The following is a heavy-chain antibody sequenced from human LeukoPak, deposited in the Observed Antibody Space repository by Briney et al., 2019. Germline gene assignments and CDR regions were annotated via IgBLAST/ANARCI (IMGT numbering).Heavy chain of an antibody. J-gene: IGHJ4*02. V-gene: IGHV5-51*01. CDR3: ARHGGLLRWYLDY. CDR1: GYNFVNYW. D-gene: IGHD4-23*01. CDR2: IYPGDSDT. Sequence: GESLKISCKSSGYNFVNYWIAWVRQMPGKGLEWMGIIYPGDSDTRYSPSFQGQVTISADKSISTAYLQRSSLKASDTAMYYCARHGGLLRWYLDYWGQGTLVTVSS.